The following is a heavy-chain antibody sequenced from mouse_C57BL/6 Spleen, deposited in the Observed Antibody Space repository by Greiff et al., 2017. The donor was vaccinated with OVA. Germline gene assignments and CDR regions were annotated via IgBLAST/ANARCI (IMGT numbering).Heavy chain of an antibody. J-gene: IGHJ2*01. CDR2: IDPSDSET. CDR1: GYTFTSYW. V-gene: IGHV1-52*01. Sequence: QVQLQQPGAELVRPGSSVKLSCKASGYTFTSYWMHWVKQRPIQGLEWIGNIDPSDSETHYNQQFKDKATLTVDKSSSTASRQLSSLTSEDSAVYYCARDGGVRGYFDYWGKGTTLTVSS. D-gene: IGHD5-1*01. CDR3: ARDGGVRGYFDY.